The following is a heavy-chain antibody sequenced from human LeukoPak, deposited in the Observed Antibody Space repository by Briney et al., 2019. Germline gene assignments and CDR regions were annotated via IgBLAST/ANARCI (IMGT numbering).Heavy chain of an antibody. CDR1: GGSMRSYY. J-gene: IGHJ4*02. CDR2: VYYSGST. Sequence: PSETLSLTCTVSGGSMRSYYWSCIRHSPGKGLEWIGYVYYSGSTNSNPSLKRRVTISIDTSKNQFSLKLSSVTAADTAVYYCARGSMPQYYFDYWGQGTLVTVSS. V-gene: IGHV4-59*01. CDR3: ARGSMPQYYFDY. D-gene: IGHD2/OR15-2a*01.